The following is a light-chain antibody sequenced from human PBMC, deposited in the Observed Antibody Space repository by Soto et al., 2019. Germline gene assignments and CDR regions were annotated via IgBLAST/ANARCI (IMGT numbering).Light chain of an antibody. Sequence: EIVLTQSPGTLSLSPGERATLSCRASQTVRSNYLAWYQQKPGQAPRLLIYGASSRATGIPDRFSASGSGTDFTLTISRLEPEDFAVFYCQQYGGSPFTFGPGTKVDIK. CDR3: QQYGGSPFT. J-gene: IGKJ3*01. CDR1: QTVRSNY. V-gene: IGKV3-20*01. CDR2: GAS.